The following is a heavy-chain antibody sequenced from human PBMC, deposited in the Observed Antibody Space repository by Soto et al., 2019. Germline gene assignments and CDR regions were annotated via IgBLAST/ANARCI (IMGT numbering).Heavy chain of an antibody. Sequence: QVQLVQSGAALKKPGSSVKVSCQASGSTFSSYTVSWVRQVPGQGLEWMGRIIPVLGVTNYAPNFKGRVTITADKSKTTVDMELTSLRSGDTAVYYCARRRYCGADCYSKYYYGMDVWGQGTTVTVSS. J-gene: IGHJ6*02. CDR3: ARRRYCGADCYSKYYYGMDV. D-gene: IGHD2-21*02. CDR2: IIPVLGVT. CDR1: GSTFSSYT. V-gene: IGHV1-69*02.